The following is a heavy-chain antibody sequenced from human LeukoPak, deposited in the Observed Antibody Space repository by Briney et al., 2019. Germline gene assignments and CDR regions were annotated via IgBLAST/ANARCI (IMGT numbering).Heavy chain of an antibody. CDR3: ARGEYCSGGSCYIDY. CDR1: GYTFTSYY. V-gene: IGHV1-2*02. Sequence: GASVKVSCKASGYTFTSYYMHWVRQAPGQGLEWMGWINPNSGGTNYAQKFQGRVTMTRDTSISTAYMELSRLRSDDTAVYYCARGEYCSGGSCYIDYWGQGTLVTVSS. J-gene: IGHJ4*02. D-gene: IGHD2-15*01. CDR2: INPNSGGT.